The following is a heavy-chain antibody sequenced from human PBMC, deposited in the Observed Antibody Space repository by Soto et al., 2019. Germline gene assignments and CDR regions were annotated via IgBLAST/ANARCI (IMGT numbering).Heavy chain of an antibody. CDR2: INHSGST. CDR3: ARGPHEELSRFLAWFDP. CDR1: VGSFSVYY. Sequence: SETLCLTCAFYVGSFSVYYWSWIRQPPGRGLEWIGEINHSGSTNYNPSLKSRVTISVDTSKNQFSLKLRSVTAADTAVYYCARGPHEELSRFLAWFDPWGQGTLVTVSS. J-gene: IGHJ5*02. V-gene: IGHV4-34*01. D-gene: IGHD3-3*01.